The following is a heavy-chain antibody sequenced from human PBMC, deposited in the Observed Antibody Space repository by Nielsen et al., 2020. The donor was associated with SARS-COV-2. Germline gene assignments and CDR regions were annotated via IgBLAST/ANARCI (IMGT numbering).Heavy chain of an antibody. J-gene: IGHJ5*02. D-gene: IGHD1-26*01. CDR2: IYHSGNT. V-gene: IGHV4-4*02. CDR1: GDSTSSSNW. CDR3: ARLLTNTGNYFRFDP. Sequence: SETLSLTCAVSGDSTSSSNWWSWVRQPPGKGLEWIGEIYHSGNTNYNPSLKSRVTISVDKSKNQFSLRLISVTAADTAVYYCARLLTNTGNYFRFDPWGQGTLVTVSS.